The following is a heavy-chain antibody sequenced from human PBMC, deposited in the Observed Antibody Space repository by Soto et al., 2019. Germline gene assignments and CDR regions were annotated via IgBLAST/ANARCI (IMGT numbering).Heavy chain of an antibody. CDR2: NFPGDSDT. Sequence: ESIKISCKGFAYSFTNYCIGLVRQMPGEGLEWIGINFPGDSDTRYSPSFKGRVTRAADKSISTAYLQWSSLTAADTAVYYCASRHDYHYGRDVRRRGT. V-gene: IGHV5-51*01. CDR3: ASRHDYHYGRDV. CDR1: AYSFTNYC. J-gene: IGHJ6*04.